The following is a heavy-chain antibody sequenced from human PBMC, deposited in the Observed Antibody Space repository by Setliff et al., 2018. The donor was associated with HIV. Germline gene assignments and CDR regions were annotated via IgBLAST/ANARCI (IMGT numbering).Heavy chain of an antibody. Sequence: ASVKVSCKASGYTFTGYDIHWVRQAPGQGLEWMGEINPSGGSTTYAEKFQGRATLTRDTSTSTVYMELSSVRFDDTAVYYCARMPILVYASPLDNWGQGTLVTVS. CDR2: INPSGGST. V-gene: IGHV1-46*01. CDR3: ARMPILVYASPLDN. CDR1: GYTFTGYD. D-gene: IGHD2-8*01. J-gene: IGHJ4*02.